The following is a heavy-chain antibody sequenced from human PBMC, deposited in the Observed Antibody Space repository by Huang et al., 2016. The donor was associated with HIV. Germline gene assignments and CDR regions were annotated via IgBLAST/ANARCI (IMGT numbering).Heavy chain of an antibody. Sequence: QVQLVQSGAEVKKPGASVKVSCEASGYTFSNYAIHWVRQAPGQRLEWMGWIKAGNGNTKYAQKFQGRVTITRDTSANTAYMELNSLRSEDTAVYYCARVLLLTVYTIDYYFDYWGQGTLVTVSS. CDR2: IKAGNGNT. CDR1: GYTFSNYA. J-gene: IGHJ4*02. V-gene: IGHV1-3*01. CDR3: ARVLLLTVYTIDYYFDY. D-gene: IGHD2-8*01.